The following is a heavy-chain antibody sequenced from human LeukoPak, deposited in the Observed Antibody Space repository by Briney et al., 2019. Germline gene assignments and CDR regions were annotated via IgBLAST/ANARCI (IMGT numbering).Heavy chain of an antibody. V-gene: IGHV5-51*01. J-gene: IGHJ4*02. D-gene: IGHD2-2*01. CDR1: GYSFTTYW. Sequence: RGESLKISCKGSGYSFTTYWIGWGRQMPGKGLEWMGIMNLGDSDTRYSPSFQGQVTISADKSISTAYLQWSSLKASDTAIYYCARLRGVSTSAPDYWGQGTLVTVSS. CDR3: ARLRGVSTSAPDY. CDR2: MNLGDSDT.